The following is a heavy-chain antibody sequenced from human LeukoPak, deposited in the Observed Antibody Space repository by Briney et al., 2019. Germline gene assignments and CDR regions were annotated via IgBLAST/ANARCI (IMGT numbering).Heavy chain of an antibody. CDR1: GGTFSSYA. J-gene: IGHJ6*02. CDR2: IIPILTIA. Sequence: SVKVSCKASGGTFSSYAISWVRQAPGQGLEWMGRIIPILTIANYTQKFQGRVTITADKSTSTAYMELSSLRSEDTAVYYCARAATVDPRGQYYYYGMDVWGQGTTVTVSS. D-gene: IGHD4-23*01. CDR3: ARAATVDPRGQYYYYGMDV. V-gene: IGHV1-69*04.